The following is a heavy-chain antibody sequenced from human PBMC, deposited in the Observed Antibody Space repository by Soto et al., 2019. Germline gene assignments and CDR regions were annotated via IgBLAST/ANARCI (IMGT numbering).Heavy chain of an antibody. CDR3: AKDVDIVVVVAATYGMDV. V-gene: IGHV3-23*01. CDR2: ISGSGGST. D-gene: IGHD2-15*01. J-gene: IGHJ6*02. Sequence: PGGSLRLSCAASGFTFSSYAMSWVRQAPGKGLEWVSAISGSGGSTYYADSVKGRFTISRDNSKNTLYLQMNSLRAEDTAVYYCAKDVDIVVVVAATYGMDVWGQGTTVTVSS. CDR1: GFTFSSYA.